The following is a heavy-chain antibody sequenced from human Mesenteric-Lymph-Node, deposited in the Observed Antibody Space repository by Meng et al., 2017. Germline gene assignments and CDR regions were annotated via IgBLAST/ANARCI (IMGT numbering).Heavy chain of an antibody. Sequence: ESLKISCAASGFTFSNSGMSWVRQAPGKGLQWVSGISNSGGTTYYADSVKGRFTISRDNSKNTLDLQMNSLRAEDTAIYFCTKDGGWLPVNWGQGTLVTVSS. CDR1: GFTFSNSG. J-gene: IGHJ4*02. V-gene: IGHV3-23*01. CDR2: ISNSGGTT. CDR3: TKDGGWLPVN. D-gene: IGHD5-12*01.